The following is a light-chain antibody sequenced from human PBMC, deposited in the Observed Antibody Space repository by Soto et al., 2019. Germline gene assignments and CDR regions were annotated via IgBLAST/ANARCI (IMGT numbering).Light chain of an antibody. CDR1: QSVSSSY. V-gene: IGKV3-20*01. CDR3: QQYGSSPTWT. J-gene: IGKJ1*01. Sequence: EAGLTQSPGTVSLSPGERATLSCRASQSVSSSYLAWYQQKPGQAPRLLIYGASSRATGIPDRFSGSGSGTDFTLTISRLEPEDFAVYYCQQYGSSPTWTFGQGTKVDI. CDR2: GAS.